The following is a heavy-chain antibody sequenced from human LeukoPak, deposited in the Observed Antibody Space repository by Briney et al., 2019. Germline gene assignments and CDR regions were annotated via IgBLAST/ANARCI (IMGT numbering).Heavy chain of an antibody. V-gene: IGHV5-51*07. CDR3: ARCCSGGSCYRAHYYGMDV. Sequence: GEALKISRKGSGYIFTSYWIGWGHQMPGKGLEWVGIISPGGSDTRYSQFFQGQVTISADTSISASYLQWSRPKAANAAKYYCARCCSGGSCYRAHYYGMDVWGQGTTVPVPS. D-gene: IGHD2-15*01. CDR1: GYIFTSYW. CDR2: ISPGGSDT. J-gene: IGHJ6*02.